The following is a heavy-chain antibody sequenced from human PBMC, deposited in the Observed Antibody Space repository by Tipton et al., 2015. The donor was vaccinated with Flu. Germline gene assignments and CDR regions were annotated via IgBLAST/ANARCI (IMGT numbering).Heavy chain of an antibody. V-gene: IGHV4-59*08. D-gene: IGHD6-19*01. CDR3: AGRGNSGWYNYFDY. J-gene: IGHJ4*02. CDR1: GGSISSYY. CDR2: IYYSGST. Sequence: TLSLTCTVSGGSISSYYWSWIRQPPGKGLEWIGYIYYSGSTNYNPSLKSRVTISVDTSKNQFSLKLSSVTAAATAVYYCAGRGNSGWYNYFDYWGQGTLVNVSS.